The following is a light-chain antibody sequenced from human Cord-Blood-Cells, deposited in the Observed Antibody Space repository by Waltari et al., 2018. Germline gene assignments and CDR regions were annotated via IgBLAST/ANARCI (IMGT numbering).Light chain of an antibody. CDR1: SSNIGSNY. CDR3: AAWDDSLSGWV. J-gene: IGLJ3*02. CDR2: RIN. Sequence: QSVLTQPPSASGTPGQRVTISCSGSSSNIGSNYVYWYQQLPGTAPKLLIYRINQRPSGVPDGFSGSKSGTSASLAISGLRSEGESDYYCAAWDDSLSGWVFGGGTKLTVL. V-gene: IGLV1-47*01.